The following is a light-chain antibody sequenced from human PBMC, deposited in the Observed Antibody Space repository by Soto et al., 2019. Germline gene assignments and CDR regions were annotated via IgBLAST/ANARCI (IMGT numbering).Light chain of an antibody. J-gene: IGKJ2*01. CDR1: ESISRDY. CDR3: QQYGGVPYT. Sequence: EIVLTQSPGTLSLSPGQRATLSCRASESISRDYLAWDQQRLGQAPRLLFYGAYSGATGIPDRFSGSGSGTDFPLTISRLEPEDFAIYYCQQYGGVPYTFGQGTKLEIK. V-gene: IGKV3-20*01. CDR2: GAY.